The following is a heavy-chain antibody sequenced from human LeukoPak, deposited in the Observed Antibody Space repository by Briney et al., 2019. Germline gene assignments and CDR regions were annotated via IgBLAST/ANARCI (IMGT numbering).Heavy chain of an antibody. CDR2: NFFHDGTT. V-gene: IGHV1-46*02. CDR1: GYSFNSHH. J-gene: IGHJ5*02. D-gene: IGHD6-19*01. CDR3: ARVRWLGPSWFDP. Sequence: EASVKVSCKTSGYSFNSHHVHWVRQAPGQGLEWMGINFFHDGTTSNTQKFPGRLTMTRDTSTSTVYMELRSLRSDDTAVYYCARVRWLGPSWFDPWGQGTLVTVSS.